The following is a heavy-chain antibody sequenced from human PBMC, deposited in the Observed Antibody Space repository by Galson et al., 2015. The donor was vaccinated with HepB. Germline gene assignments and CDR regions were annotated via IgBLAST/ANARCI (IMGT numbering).Heavy chain of an antibody. Sequence: SLRLSCAASGFTFSSYAMHWVRQAPGKGLEWVAVISYDGSNKYYADSVKGRFTISRDNSKNTLYLQMNSLRAEDTAVYYCARDRVVVVAATLLNYYYGMDVWGQGTTVTVSS. CDR2: ISYDGSNK. D-gene: IGHD2-15*01. CDR1: GFTFSSYA. J-gene: IGHJ6*02. V-gene: IGHV3-30*04. CDR3: ARDRVVVVAATLLNYYYGMDV.